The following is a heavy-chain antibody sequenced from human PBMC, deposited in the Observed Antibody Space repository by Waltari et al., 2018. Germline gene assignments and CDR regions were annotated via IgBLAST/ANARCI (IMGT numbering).Heavy chain of an antibody. J-gene: IGHJ4*02. D-gene: IGHD2-21*01. Sequence: QVQLVQSGAEVKTPGASVTVFCKVYGYTLTEFSMHWVRQAPGKGIEWMGGFDPEDDETIYAQNFQGRVTMTEDTSTDTAYMELSSLRSEDTAVYYCATAFMVSTAYTDCWGQGTLVTVSS. CDR2: FDPEDDET. CDR3: ATAFMVSTAYTDC. CDR1: GYTLTEFS. V-gene: IGHV1-24*01.